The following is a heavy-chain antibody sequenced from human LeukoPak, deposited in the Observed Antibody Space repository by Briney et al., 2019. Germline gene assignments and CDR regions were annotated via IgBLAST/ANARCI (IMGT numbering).Heavy chain of an antibody. Sequence: ASVKVSCKASGGTFSSHAISWVRQAPGQGLEWMGWISAYNGNTNYAQKLQGRVTMTTDTSTGTAYMELRSLRSDDTAVYYCAVGGYTMIELDPWGQGTLVTVSS. D-gene: IGHD3-22*01. CDR3: AVGGYTMIELDP. V-gene: IGHV1-18*01. CDR2: ISAYNGNT. J-gene: IGHJ5*02. CDR1: GGTFSSHA.